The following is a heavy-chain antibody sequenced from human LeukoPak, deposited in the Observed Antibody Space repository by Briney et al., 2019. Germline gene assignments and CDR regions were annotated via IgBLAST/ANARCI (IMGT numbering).Heavy chain of an antibody. CDR1: GFTFSSYA. D-gene: IGHD5-18*01. J-gene: IGHJ4*02. V-gene: IGHV3-23*01. CDR3: AMVTAMVPYYFDY. Sequence: GGSLRLSCAASGFTFSSYAMSWVRQAPGKGLEWVSAISGSGGSTYYADSVKGRFTISRDNSKNTQYLQMNSLRAEDTAVYYCAMVTAMVPYYFDYWGQGTLVTVSS. CDR2: ISGSGGST.